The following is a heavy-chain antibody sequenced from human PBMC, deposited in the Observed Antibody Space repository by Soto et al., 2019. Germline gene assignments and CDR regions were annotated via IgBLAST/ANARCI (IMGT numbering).Heavy chain of an antibody. V-gene: IGHV4-4*02. CDR3: ARTDYYYYYMDV. J-gene: IGHJ6*03. CDR2: IYHSGST. Sequence: QVQLQESGPGLVKPSGTLSLTCAVSSGSISSSNWWSWVRQPPGKGLEWIGEIYHSGSTNYNPSLKSRVTISVDKSTNQFSLKLSSVTAADTAVYYCARTDYYYYYMDVWGKGTTVTVSS. CDR1: SGSISSSNW.